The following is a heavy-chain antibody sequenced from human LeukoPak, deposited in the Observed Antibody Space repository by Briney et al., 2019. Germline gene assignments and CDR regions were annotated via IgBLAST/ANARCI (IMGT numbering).Heavy chain of an antibody. D-gene: IGHD3-3*01. V-gene: IGHV3-7*01. CDR2: IKHDGSEK. Sequence: GGSLRLSCAASGFIFTNYFMSWVRQAPGKGLEWVASIKHDGSEKYYVDSVRGRFTIPRDNTMNSLYLQMSSLRAEDTAVYYCATDRGWRTSGYYLYYFEYWGQGTLVTYSS. CDR3: ATDRGWRTSGYYLYYFEY. J-gene: IGHJ4*02. CDR1: GFIFTNYF.